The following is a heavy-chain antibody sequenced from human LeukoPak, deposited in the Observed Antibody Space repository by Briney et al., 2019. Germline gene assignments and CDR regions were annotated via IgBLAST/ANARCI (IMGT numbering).Heavy chain of an antibody. V-gene: IGHV4-4*07. J-gene: IGHJ4*02. CDR2: IHPSGNT. CDR1: GASISSYY. Sequence: PSETLSLTCTVSGASISSYYWSWIRQPAGKGLEWIGRIHPSGNTNYNPSLKSRVTLSVDTSKNQFSLKLSSVTAADTAVYYCARGPPPDFDYWGRGTLVTVSS. CDR3: ARGPPPDFDY.